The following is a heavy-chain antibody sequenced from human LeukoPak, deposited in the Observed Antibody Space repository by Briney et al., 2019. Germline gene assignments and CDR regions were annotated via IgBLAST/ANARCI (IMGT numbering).Heavy chain of an antibody. CDR3: ARGTMTTVTTSFHD. D-gene: IGHD4-17*01. CDR1: GFTFDAYG. Sequence: GGSLRLSCEASGFTFDAYGMSWVRQGPGKGLEWVSNINWNGDSTSYGDSVKGRFTISRDNAKNSLYLQMSSLRAEDTAFYFCARGTMTTVTTSFHDWGQGTLVTVSS. CDR2: INWNGDST. J-gene: IGHJ4*02. V-gene: IGHV3-20*04.